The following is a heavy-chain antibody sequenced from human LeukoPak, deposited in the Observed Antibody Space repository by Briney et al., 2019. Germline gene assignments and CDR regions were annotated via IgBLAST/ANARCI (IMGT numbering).Heavy chain of an antibody. V-gene: IGHV3-15*01. Sequence: GGSLRLSCAASGFTFTNAWMSWVRQAPGKGLEWVGRIKSKIDGGTTDYAAPVKGRFTISRDDSKNTLYLQMNSLKTEDTAVYYCTTGHRGTTVTNGDYWGQGTLVTVSS. D-gene: IGHD4-17*01. J-gene: IGHJ4*02. CDR3: TTGHRGTTVTNGDY. CDR1: GFTFTNAW. CDR2: IKSKIDGGTT.